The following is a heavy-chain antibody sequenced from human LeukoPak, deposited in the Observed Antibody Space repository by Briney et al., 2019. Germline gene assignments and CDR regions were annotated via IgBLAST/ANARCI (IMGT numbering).Heavy chain of an antibody. CDR1: GVSFSCYY. J-gene: IGHJ5*02. CDR3: ARDRRGVVGSNWFDP. V-gene: IGHV4-34*01. D-gene: IGHD3-3*01. Sequence: KTAETLSLSCAVYGVSFSCYYWRWIRQPPGKGLEWIGEINHSGSTNYNPSLKSPVTISVDTSTNQFSLKLSSVTAADTAVYYCARDRRGVVGSNWFDPCSQGTLVTVSS. CDR2: INHSGST.